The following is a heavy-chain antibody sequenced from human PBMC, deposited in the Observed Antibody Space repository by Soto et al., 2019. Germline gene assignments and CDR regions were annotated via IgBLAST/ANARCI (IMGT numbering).Heavy chain of an antibody. J-gene: IGHJ1*01. CDR1: DGSLRPIY. CDR2: IYYAGTT. D-gene: IGHD2-2*01. CDR3: ARLGAFYQAMDS. V-gene: IGHV4-59*08. Sequence: PSETLSLTCTVSDGSLRPIYLSWIRQPPGKGLEWIGYIYYAGTTTYNPSLQSRVSISLDTSKNEVSLKLTSVTAADTAVYFCARLGAFYQAMDSWGQGTLVTVS.